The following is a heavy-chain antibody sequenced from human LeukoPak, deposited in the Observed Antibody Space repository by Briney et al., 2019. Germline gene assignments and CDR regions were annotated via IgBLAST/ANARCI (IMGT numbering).Heavy chain of an antibody. CDR1: GGTFSSYA. CDR2: MNPNSGNT. CDR3: ARGATTVTTG. J-gene: IGHJ4*02. V-gene: IGHV1-8*02. D-gene: IGHD4-11*01. Sequence: ASVKVSCKASGGTFSSYAINWVRQATGQGLEWMGWMNPNSGNTGYAQKFQGRVTMTRNTSISTAYMELSSLTYEDTAVYYCARGATTVTTGWGQGTLVTVSS.